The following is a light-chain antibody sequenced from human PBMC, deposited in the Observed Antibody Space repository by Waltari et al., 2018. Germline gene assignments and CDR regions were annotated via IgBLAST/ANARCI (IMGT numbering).Light chain of an antibody. J-gene: IGLJ1*01. Sequence: QSVLTQPPSASGTPGQRVTISCSGSPSNSRSHVVTWYHHLPGTAPQLLIFNDRDRPSGVPDRFSGSRSATSASLAISGLQSDDESTYYCASWDDRLDAYVFGTGTWVTVL. CDR1: PSNSRSHV. CDR2: NDR. V-gene: IGLV1-44*01. CDR3: ASWDDRLDAYV.